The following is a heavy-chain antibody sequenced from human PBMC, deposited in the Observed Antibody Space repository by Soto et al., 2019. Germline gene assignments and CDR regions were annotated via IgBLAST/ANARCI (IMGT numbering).Heavy chain of an antibody. D-gene: IGHD3-9*01. CDR2: IYYSGST. Sequence: SETLSLTCTVSGGSISSYYWSWIRQPPGKGLEWIGCIYYSGSTNYNPSLKSRVTISVDTSKNQFSLKLSSVTAADTAVYYCARGNYDILTGYYWTTSYFDYWGQGTLVTVSS. CDR1: GGSISSYY. CDR3: ARGNYDILTGYYWTTSYFDY. V-gene: IGHV4-59*01. J-gene: IGHJ4*02.